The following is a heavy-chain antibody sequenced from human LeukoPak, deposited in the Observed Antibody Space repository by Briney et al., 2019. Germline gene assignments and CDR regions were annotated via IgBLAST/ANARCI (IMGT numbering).Heavy chain of an antibody. CDR3: ARPYSSGFIYYFDQ. CDR2: IYYSGST. V-gene: IGHV4-39*01. Sequence: SETLSLTCTVSGGSVSRSPYYWGWIRQPPGKGLEWIGNIYYSGSTYYNPSLKSRVTISVDTSKNQFSLKLSSVTAADTAVYYCARPYSSGFIYYFDQWGQGTLVTVSS. D-gene: IGHD6-19*01. J-gene: IGHJ4*02. CDR1: GGSVSRSPYY.